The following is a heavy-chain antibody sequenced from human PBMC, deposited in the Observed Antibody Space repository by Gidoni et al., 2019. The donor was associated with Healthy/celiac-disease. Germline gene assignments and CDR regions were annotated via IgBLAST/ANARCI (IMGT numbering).Heavy chain of an antibody. Sequence: EVQLLESGGGLLQPGGSLILSCAASGFTFSSYAISWVRQAPGKGLEGVSAISGSGGSTYYADAVKGRFTISRDNSKNTLYLQMNSLRAEDTAVYYCAKDILGDWYFDLWGRGTLVTVSS. D-gene: IGHD2-8*02. V-gene: IGHV3-23*01. J-gene: IGHJ2*01. CDR1: GFTFSSYA. CDR3: AKDILGDWYFDL. CDR2: ISGSGGST.